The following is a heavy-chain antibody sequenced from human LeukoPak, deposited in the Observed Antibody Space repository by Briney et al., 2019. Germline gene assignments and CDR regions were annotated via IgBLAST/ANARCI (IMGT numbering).Heavy chain of an antibody. CDR2: IYYSGST. CDR1: GGSISSYY. Sequence: KPTETLSLTCTVSGGSISSYYWSWIRQPPGKGLERIGYIYYSGSTNYNPSLKSRVTISVDTSKNQFSLKLSSVTAADTAVYYCARQDSYGYESDCGWFDPWGQGTLVTVSS. J-gene: IGHJ5*02. CDR3: ARQDSYGYESDCGWFDP. D-gene: IGHD5-18*01. V-gene: IGHV4-59*08.